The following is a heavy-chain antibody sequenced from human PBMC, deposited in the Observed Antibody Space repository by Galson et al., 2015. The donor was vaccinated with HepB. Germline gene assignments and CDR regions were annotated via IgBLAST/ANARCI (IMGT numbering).Heavy chain of an antibody. J-gene: IGHJ6*03. CDR1: GFTFSSYG. CDR2: IWYDGSNK. Sequence: SLRLSCAASGFTFSSYGMHWVRQAPGKGLEWVAVIWYDGSNKNYADTVKGRFTISRDNSKNTLYLQMNSLRAEDTAVYYCERARGFGGDCNDSREYYYYMDVWGKGTTVTVSS. V-gene: IGHV3-33*01. D-gene: IGHD2-21*01. CDR3: ERARGFGGDCNDSREYYYYMDV.